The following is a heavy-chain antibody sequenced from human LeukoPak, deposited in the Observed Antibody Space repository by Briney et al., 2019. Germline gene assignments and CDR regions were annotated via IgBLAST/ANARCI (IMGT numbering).Heavy chain of an antibody. V-gene: IGHV1-2*02. Sequence: APVKVSCKASGYTFTGYYIHWVRQAPGQGLEWMGWINPNSGGTNYAQKFQGRVTMTRDTSISTAYMDLSRLRSDDTAVYYCARGSIVGATFDYFDYRGQGTLVTVSS. CDR2: INPNSGGT. J-gene: IGHJ4*02. CDR1: GYTFTGYY. CDR3: ARGSIVGATFDYFDY. D-gene: IGHD1-26*01.